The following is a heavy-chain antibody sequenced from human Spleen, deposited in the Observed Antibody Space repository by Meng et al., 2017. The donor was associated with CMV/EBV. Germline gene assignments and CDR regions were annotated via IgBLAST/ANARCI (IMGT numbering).Heavy chain of an antibody. D-gene: IGHD1/OR15-1a*01. Sequence: QLVESGGGLVQPGGSLRLSCAASGFTFSSYGMHWVRQAPGKGLEWVGGIIPIFGTANYAQKFQGRVTITADESTSTAYMELSSLRSEDTAVYYCARDLPEHFNWFDPWGQGTLVTVSS. CDR1: GFTFSSYG. CDR2: IIPIFGTA. J-gene: IGHJ5*02. CDR3: ARDLPEHFNWFDP. V-gene: IGHV1-69*01.